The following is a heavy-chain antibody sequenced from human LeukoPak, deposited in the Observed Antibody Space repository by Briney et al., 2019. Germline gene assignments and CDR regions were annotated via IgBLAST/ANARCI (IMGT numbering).Heavy chain of an antibody. Sequence: PSETLSLTCTVSGGSISSYYWSWIRQPAGKGLEWIGRIYTSGSTNYNPSLKSRVTMSVDTSKNQFSLKLSSVTAADTAVYYCARDTYASGSSRDAFDIWGQGTMVTVSS. CDR3: ARDTYASGSSRDAFDI. CDR1: GGSISSYY. CDR2: IYTSGST. D-gene: IGHD1-26*01. J-gene: IGHJ3*02. V-gene: IGHV4-4*07.